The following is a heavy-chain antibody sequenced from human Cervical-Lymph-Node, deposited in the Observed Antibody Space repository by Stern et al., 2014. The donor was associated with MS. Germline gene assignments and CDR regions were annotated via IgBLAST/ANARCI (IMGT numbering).Heavy chain of an antibody. CDR1: GYNFNDYF. J-gene: IGHJ6*02. CDR3: ARKNGMDV. Sequence: QVQLVQSGAEVKSPGASLQVSCKTSGYNFNDYFTHWVRQVPGQGLEWMGRVDPTSGATIYAQKFQGRVAMTRDTSITTAYMELSRLTSDDTAMYYCARKNGMDVWGQGTAVTVS. CDR2: VDPTSGAT. V-gene: IGHV1-2*06.